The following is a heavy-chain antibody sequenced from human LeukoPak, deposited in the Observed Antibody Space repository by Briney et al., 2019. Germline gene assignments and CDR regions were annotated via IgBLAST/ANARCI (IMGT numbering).Heavy chain of an antibody. Sequence: GGSLRLSCAASGFTFSSYGMHWVRQAPGKGLEWVAFIRYDGSNKYYADSVKGRFTISRDNSKNTLYLQMNSLRAEDTAVYYCARDGLVKSGYSYGYGGDAFDIWGQGTMVTVSS. J-gene: IGHJ3*02. V-gene: IGHV3-30*02. CDR3: ARDGLVKSGYSYGYGGDAFDI. D-gene: IGHD5-18*01. CDR2: IRYDGSNK. CDR1: GFTFSSYG.